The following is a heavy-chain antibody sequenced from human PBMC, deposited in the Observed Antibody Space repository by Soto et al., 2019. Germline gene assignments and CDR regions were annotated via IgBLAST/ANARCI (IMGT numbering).Heavy chain of an antibody. CDR1: GGPFRNDI. D-gene: IGHD3-16*01. J-gene: IGHJ3*02. V-gene: IGHV1-69*08. CDR2: IVSLLNTA. CDR3: ARVGGIRAAFDI. Sequence: SVKVSCKASGGPFRNDIITWVRQAPGQGLEWMGRIVSLLNTATYAQKFQDRVTMTRDTSTSTVYMELSSLRSEDTAVYYCARVGGIRAAFDIWGQGSMVTVSS.